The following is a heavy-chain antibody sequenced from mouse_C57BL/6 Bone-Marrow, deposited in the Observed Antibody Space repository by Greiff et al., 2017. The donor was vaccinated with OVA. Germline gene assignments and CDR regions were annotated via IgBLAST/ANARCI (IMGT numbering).Heavy chain of an antibody. Sequence: QVQLKESGAELARPGASVTLSCQASGYTFTSSGISWVKQRTGQGLEWIGEIYPRSGNTYSNEKFKGKATLTADKSYSTAYMELRSLTSEDSAVYFCAISRFHYYGTLYAMDYWGQGTSVTVSS. J-gene: IGHJ4*01. V-gene: IGHV1-81*01. CDR1: GYTFTSSG. D-gene: IGHD1-1*01. CDR2: IYPRSGNT. CDR3: AISRFHYYGTLYAMDY.